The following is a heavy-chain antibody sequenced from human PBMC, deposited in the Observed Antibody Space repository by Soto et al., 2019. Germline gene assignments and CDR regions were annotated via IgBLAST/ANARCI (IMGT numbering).Heavy chain of an antibody. CDR3: ARDGKKASRSRYNRFDP. CDR1: GGTFSSYA. D-gene: IGHD2-2*01. CDR2: IIPIFGTA. J-gene: IGHJ5*02. V-gene: IGHV1-69*13. Sequence: ASVKVSCKASGGTFSSYAISWVRQAPGQGLEWMGGIIPIFGTANYAQKFQGRVTITADESTSTAYMELSSLRSEDTAVYYCARDGKKASRSRYNRFDPWGQGTLVTVSS.